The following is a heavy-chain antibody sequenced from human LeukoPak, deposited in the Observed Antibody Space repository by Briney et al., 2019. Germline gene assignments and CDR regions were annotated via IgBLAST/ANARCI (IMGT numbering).Heavy chain of an antibody. V-gene: IGHV1-8*03. J-gene: IGHJ3*02. D-gene: IGHD5-24*01. Sequence: ASVKVSCKASGYTFTSYDINWVRQATGQGLEWMGWMNPNSGNTGYAQKFQGRVTITRNTSISTAYMELSSLRSEDTAVYYCARGRGYKRACDIWGQGTMVTVSS. CDR2: MNPNSGNT. CDR3: ARGRGYKRACDI. CDR1: GYTFTSYD.